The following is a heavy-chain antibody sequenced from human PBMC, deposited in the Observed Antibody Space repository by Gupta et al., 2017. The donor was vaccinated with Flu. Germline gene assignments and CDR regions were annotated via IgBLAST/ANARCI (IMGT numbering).Heavy chain of an antibody. CDR2: IIPIFGTA. V-gene: IGHV1-69*01. J-gene: IGHJ4*02. CDR3: ARDIIGSPSDDY. Sequence: VRQAPGQGLEWMGGIIPIFGTANYAQKFQGRVTITADESTSTAYMELSSLRSEDTAVYYCARDIIGSPSDDYWGQGTLVTVSS. D-gene: IGHD3-10*01.